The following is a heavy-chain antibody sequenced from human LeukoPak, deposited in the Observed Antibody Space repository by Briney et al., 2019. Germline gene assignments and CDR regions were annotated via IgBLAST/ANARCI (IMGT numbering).Heavy chain of an antibody. CDR3: ARVYGSGYDFRGAFDI. CDR2: INHTGST. CDR1: GESFTTFY. D-gene: IGHD5-12*01. Sequence: SETLSLTCAVYGESFTTFYWGWIRQIPGKGLEWIGEINHTGSTNYNPSLKSRVTISVDTSKNQFSLKLSSVTAADTAVYYCARVYGSGYDFRGAFDIWGQGTMDTVSS. J-gene: IGHJ3*02. V-gene: IGHV4-34*01.